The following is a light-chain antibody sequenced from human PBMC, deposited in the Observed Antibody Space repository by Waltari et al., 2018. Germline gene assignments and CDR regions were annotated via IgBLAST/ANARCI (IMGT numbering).Light chain of an antibody. CDR1: QSISSY. Sequence: DIPMTQSPYSLSASVGDRVTITCRASQSISSYLNWYQQKPGKAPKLLIYAASSLQSGVPSRFSGSGSGTDFTLTISSLQPEDFATYYCQQSYSTPLTFGGGTKVEIK. CDR2: AAS. CDR3: QQSYSTPLT. J-gene: IGKJ4*01. V-gene: IGKV1-39*01.